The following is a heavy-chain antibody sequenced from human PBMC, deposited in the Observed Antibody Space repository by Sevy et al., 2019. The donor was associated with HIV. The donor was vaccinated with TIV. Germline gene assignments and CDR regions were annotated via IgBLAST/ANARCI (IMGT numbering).Heavy chain of an antibody. CDR3: ARGWFGEFANWFDP. CDR1: GGSISSSSYY. V-gene: IGHV4-39*01. D-gene: IGHD3-10*01. J-gene: IGHJ5*02. Sequence: SETLSLTCTVSGGSISSSSYYWGWIRQPPGKGLEWIGSIYYSGSTYYNPSLKSRVTISVDTSKNQFSLKLSSVTAADTAVYYCARGWFGEFANWFDPWGQGTLVTVSS. CDR2: IYYSGST.